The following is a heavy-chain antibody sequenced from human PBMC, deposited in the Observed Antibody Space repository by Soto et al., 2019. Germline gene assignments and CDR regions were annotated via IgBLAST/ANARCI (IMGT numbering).Heavy chain of an antibody. CDR3: ASRSGYYISYGMDV. CDR2: INAGNGNT. Sequence: ASVKVSCKASGYTFTSYAMHWVRQARGQRLEWMGWINAGNGNTKYSQKFQGRVTITRDTSASTAYMELSSLRSEDTAVYYCASRSGYYISYGMDVWGQGTTVTVSS. V-gene: IGHV1-3*01. J-gene: IGHJ6*02. D-gene: IGHD3-3*01. CDR1: GYTFTSYA.